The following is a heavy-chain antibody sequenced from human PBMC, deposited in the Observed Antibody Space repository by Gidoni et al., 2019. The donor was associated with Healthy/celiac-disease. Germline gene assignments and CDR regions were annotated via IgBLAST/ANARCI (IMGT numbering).Heavy chain of an antibody. J-gene: IGHJ6*02. Sequence: QVQLVQSGAEVKKPGSSVKVSCKASGVTFSSYAISWVRQAPGQGLEWMGGIIPIFGKANYAQKFQGRVTITADKSTSTAYVELSSLRSEDTAVYYCARDKLYCSSTSCYPGIAVAGGGMDVWGQGTTVTVSS. CDR1: GVTFSSYA. D-gene: IGHD2-2*01. CDR3: ARDKLYCSSTSCYPGIAVAGGGMDV. CDR2: IIPIFGKA. V-gene: IGHV1-69*06.